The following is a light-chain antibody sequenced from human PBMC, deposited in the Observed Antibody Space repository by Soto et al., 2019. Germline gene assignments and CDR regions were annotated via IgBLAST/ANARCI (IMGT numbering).Light chain of an antibody. CDR1: QGISSY. J-gene: IGKJ4*01. CDR2: AAS. CDR3: QQLNSYPFT. Sequence: DIQLTQSPSFLSASVGDRVTITCRASQGISSYLAWYQQKPGKAPKLLIYAASTLQSGVPSRFRGSGSGTEFTLTNSSLQHEDFATYYCQQLNSYPFTFGGGTKVEIK. V-gene: IGKV1-9*01.